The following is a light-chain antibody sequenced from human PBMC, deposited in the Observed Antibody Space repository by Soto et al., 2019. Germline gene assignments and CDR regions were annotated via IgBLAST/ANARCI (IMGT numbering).Light chain of an antibody. CDR1: SSNIGSNT. CDR2: NNN. Sequence: QSVLTQPPSASGTPGQRVTISCSGSSSNIGSNTVNWYQQLPGTAPKLLIYNNNQRPSGVPDRFSGSKSGTSASLAISGLQSEDEADYYCAAWDDSLNVYVVFGGGTKLTVL. V-gene: IGLV1-44*01. J-gene: IGLJ2*01. CDR3: AAWDDSLNVYVV.